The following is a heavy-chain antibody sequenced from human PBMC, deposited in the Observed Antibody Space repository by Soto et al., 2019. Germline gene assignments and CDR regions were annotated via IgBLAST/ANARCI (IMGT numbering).Heavy chain of an antibody. Sequence: ASVKVSCKASGYTFTSYDINWVRQANGQGLEWMGWMNPNSGNTGYAQKFQGRVTMTRNTSISTAYMELSSLRSEDTAVYYCARGGSLTYYDILTGYDDSNDYWGQGTLVTVSS. J-gene: IGHJ4*02. CDR3: ARGGSLTYYDILTGYDDSNDY. CDR1: GYTFTSYD. V-gene: IGHV1-8*01. CDR2: MNPNSGNT. D-gene: IGHD3-9*01.